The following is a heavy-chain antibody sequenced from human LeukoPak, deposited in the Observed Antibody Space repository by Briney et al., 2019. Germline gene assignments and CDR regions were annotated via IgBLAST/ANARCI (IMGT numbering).Heavy chain of an antibody. CDR3: ARECASAGCYGFDY. J-gene: IGHJ4*02. Sequence: ASVKVSCKASEYTFTSYAMNWVRQAPGQGLEWMGWINTNTGNPTYAQGFTGRFVFSLDTSVSTAYLQISSLKAEDTAVYYCARECASAGCYGFDYWGQGTLVTVSS. V-gene: IGHV7-4-1*02. CDR2: INTNTGNP. CDR1: EYTFTSYA. D-gene: IGHD3-16*01.